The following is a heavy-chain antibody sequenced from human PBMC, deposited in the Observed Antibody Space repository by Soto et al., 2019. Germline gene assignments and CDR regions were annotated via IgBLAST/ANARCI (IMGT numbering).Heavy chain of an antibody. Sequence: GASVKVSCKASGYTFTSYYMHCVRQAPGQGLEWMGIINPSGGSTSYAQKFQGRVTMTRDTSTSTVYMELSSLRSEDTAVYYCARQFSEMATRPFDYWGQGTLVTSPQ. CDR3: ARQFSEMATRPFDY. CDR2: INPSGGST. J-gene: IGHJ4*02. CDR1: GYTFTSYY. V-gene: IGHV1-46*01. D-gene: IGHD5-12*01.